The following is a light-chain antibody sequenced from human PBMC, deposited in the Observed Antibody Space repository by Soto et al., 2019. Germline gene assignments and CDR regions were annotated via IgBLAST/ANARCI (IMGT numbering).Light chain of an antibody. V-gene: IGKV3-20*01. J-gene: IGKJ1*01. CDR1: QSVSSSY. CDR3: QQYGDSSWT. Sequence: EIVLTQSPGTLSSSPGERATLSCRASQSVSSSYLAWYQHKPGQAPRLLIYASSSRATGIPERFGGRRSGTDLTINISRLEPEYFAVYYCQQYGDSSWTFGQGTKVEIK. CDR2: ASS.